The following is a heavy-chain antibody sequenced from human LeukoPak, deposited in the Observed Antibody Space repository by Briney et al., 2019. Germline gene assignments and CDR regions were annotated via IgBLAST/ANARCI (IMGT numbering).Heavy chain of an antibody. V-gene: IGHV3-20*04. D-gene: IGHD2-21*02. J-gene: IGHJ5*02. CDR1: GFTFSSYA. Sequence: GGSLRLSCAASGFTFSSYAMSWVRQAPGKGLEWVSGINWNGGSTGYADSVKGRFTISRDNAKNSLYLQMNSLRAEDTALYYCARGPDPSYCGGDCYSDWFDPWGQGTLVTVSS. CDR2: INWNGGST. CDR3: ARGPDPSYCGGDCYSDWFDP.